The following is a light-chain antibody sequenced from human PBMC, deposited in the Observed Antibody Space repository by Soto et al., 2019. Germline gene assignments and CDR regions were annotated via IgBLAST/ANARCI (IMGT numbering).Light chain of an antibody. CDR1: SSDVGGYNY. CDR3: RSYTRSSTRDV. V-gene: IGLV2-14*01. Sequence: QFVLTQPASVSGSPGQSITISCTGTSSDVGGYNYVSWYQQHPGKAPKLMIYDVSNRPSGVSNRFSGSKSGNTASLTISGLQAEDEADYYCRSYTRSSTRDVFGTGTKVTVL. CDR2: DVS. J-gene: IGLJ1*01.